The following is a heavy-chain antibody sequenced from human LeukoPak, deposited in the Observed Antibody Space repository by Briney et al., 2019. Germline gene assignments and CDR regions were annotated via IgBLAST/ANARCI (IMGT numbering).Heavy chain of an antibody. D-gene: IGHD2-2*01. CDR3: ARGGVPAANYYYGMDV. V-gene: IGHV4-4*07. CDR2: IYTSGST. J-gene: IGHJ6*02. CDR1: GGSISSYY. Sequence: PSETLSLTCTVSGGSISSYYWSWIRQPAGKGLEWIGRIYTSGSTNYNPSLKSRVTMSVDTSKNQFSLKLSSVTAADTAVYYCARGGVPAANYYYGMDVWGQGTTVTVSS.